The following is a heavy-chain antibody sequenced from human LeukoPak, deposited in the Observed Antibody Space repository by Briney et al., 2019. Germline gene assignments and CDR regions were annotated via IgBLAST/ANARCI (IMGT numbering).Heavy chain of an antibody. CDR2: IYYSGST. Sequence: NASETLSLTCTVSGGSISSYYWSWIRQPPGKGLEWIGYIYYSGSTNYNPSLKSRVNISVDTSKNQFSLKLSSVTAADTAVYYCASGASSSLFDYWGQGTLVTVSS. D-gene: IGHD6-13*01. CDR1: GGSISSYY. J-gene: IGHJ4*02. CDR3: ASGASSSLFDY. V-gene: IGHV4-59*01.